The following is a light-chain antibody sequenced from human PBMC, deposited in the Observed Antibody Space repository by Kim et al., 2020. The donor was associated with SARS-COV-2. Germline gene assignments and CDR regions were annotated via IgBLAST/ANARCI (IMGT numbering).Light chain of an antibody. CDR1: KLGDKY. J-gene: IGLJ1*01. Sequence: MSPGQTASITCSGDKLGDKYACWYQQKPGQSPVLVIYQDSKRPSGIPERFSGSNSGNTATLTISGTQAMDEADYYCQAWDSSTYVFGTGTKVTVL. CDR3: QAWDSSTYV. V-gene: IGLV3-1*01. CDR2: QDS.